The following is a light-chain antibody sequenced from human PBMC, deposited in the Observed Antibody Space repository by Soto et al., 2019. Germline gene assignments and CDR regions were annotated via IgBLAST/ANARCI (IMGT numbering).Light chain of an antibody. CDR3: QQYNILYT. V-gene: IGKV1-5*03. CDR1: QSISSW. CDR2: KAS. J-gene: IGKJ2*01. Sequence: DIQMTQSPSTLSASVGDRVTITCRASQSISSWLAWYQQKPGKAPKLLIYKASSLESGVPSRCSGSGSGTEVTLTISSLQPDDFATYYCQQYNILYTFGQGTKLEIK.